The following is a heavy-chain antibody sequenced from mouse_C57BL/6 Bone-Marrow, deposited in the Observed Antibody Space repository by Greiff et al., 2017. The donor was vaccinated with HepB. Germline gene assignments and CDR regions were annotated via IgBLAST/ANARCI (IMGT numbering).Heavy chain of an antibody. D-gene: IGHD1-1*01. J-gene: IGHJ2*01. CDR3: ARDGLGPRGFDY. Sequence: VQLQESGTELVKPGASVKLSCKASGYTFTSYWMHWVKQRPGQGLEWIGNINPSNGGTNYNEKFKSKATLTVDKSSSTAYMQLSSLTSEDSAVYYCARDGLGPRGFDYWGQGTTLTVSS. V-gene: IGHV1-53*01. CDR2: INPSNGGT. CDR1: GYTFTSYW.